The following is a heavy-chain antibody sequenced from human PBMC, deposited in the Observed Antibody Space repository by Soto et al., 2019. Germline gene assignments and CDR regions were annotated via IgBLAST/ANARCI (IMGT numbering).Heavy chain of an antibody. V-gene: IGHV3-33*01. D-gene: IGHD4-4*01. CDR1: GFTFSSYG. CDR3: AREHLYSNPYYSYYYMDV. CDR2: IWYDGSNK. J-gene: IGHJ6*03. Sequence: PGGSLRLSCAASGFTFSSYGMHWVRQAPGKGLEWVAVIWYDGSNKYYADSVKGRFTISRDNSKNTLYLQMNSLRAEDAAVYYCAREHLYSNPYYSYYYMDVWGKGTTVNVSS.